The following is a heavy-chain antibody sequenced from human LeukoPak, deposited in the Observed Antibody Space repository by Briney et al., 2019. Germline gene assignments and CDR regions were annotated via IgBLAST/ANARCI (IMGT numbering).Heavy chain of an antibody. D-gene: IGHD3-22*01. V-gene: IGHV4-30-4*01. CDR3: ARGDYYDSSGYYYWSVAFDI. J-gene: IGHJ3*02. Sequence: PSETLSLTCTVSGGSLSSGDYYWSWIRQPPGKGLEWIGYIYYSGSTYYNPSLKSRVTISVDTSKNQFSLKLSSVTAADTAVYYCARGDYYDSSGYYYWSVAFDIWGQGTMVTVSS. CDR2: IYYSGST. CDR1: GGSLSSGDYY.